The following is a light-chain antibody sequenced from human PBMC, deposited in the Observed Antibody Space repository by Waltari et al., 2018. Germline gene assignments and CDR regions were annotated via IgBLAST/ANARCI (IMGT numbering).Light chain of an antibody. CDR3: QVWDNISAHLV. CDR2: VDF. Sequence: SGVLSQPPSVSVAPGQTARITCGGFSISTYRVPWYQQKPGPAPVLVVHVDFGRPSGIPDRFSVSNVGDTATLTISRVEAGDEADYYCQVWDNISAHLVFGGGTKLTVL. CDR1: SISTYR. J-gene: IGLJ2*01. V-gene: IGLV3-21*02.